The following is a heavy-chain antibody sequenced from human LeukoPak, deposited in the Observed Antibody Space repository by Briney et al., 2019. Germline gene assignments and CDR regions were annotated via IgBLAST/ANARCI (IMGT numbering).Heavy chain of an antibody. V-gene: IGHV1-69*13. Sequence: ASVTVSCKASGGTFSSYAISWVRQAPGQGLEWMGGIIPIFGTANYAQKFQGRVTITADESTSTAYMELSSLRSEDTAVYYCARDRGGKGSAIFYWGQGSLVTVSS. J-gene: IGHJ4*02. D-gene: IGHD2-2*01. CDR1: GGTFSSYA. CDR3: ARDRGGKGSAIFY. CDR2: IIPIFGTA.